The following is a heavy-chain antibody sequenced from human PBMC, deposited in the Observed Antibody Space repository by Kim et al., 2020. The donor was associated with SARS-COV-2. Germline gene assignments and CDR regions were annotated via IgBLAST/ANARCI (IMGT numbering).Heavy chain of an antibody. CDR3: ARSRTNGDTEYFQY. Sequence: YAQKFQGRVTVTRETSINTAYMELSSLRSDDTAVYYCARSRTNGDTEYFQYWGQGTLVTVSS. V-gene: IGHV1-2*02. J-gene: IGHJ1*01. D-gene: IGHD7-27*01.